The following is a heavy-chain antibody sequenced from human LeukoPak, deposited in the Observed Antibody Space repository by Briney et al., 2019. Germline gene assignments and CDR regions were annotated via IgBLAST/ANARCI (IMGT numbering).Heavy chain of an antibody. J-gene: IGHJ1*01. CDR2: IKYDGSEK. Sequence: GGSLRLSCAASGFTFSSNGMNWVRQAPGKGLEWVANIKYDGSEKYYVDSVKGRFTISRDNGKNSLYVQMNSLSVEDTAVYYCATYSSMNAREFKHWGQGTLVTVSS. CDR3: ATYSSMNAREFKH. CDR1: GFTFSSNG. V-gene: IGHV3-7*01. D-gene: IGHD2-2*01.